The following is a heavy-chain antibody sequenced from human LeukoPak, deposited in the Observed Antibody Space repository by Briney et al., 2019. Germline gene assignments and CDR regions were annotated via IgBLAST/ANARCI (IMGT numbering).Heavy chain of an antibody. D-gene: IGHD2-15*01. CDR1: GGTFSSYA. CDR2: IIPIFGTA. Sequence: GASVKVSCKASGGTFSSYAISWVRQAPGQGLEWMGGIIPIFGTANYAQKFQGRVTITTDESTSTAYMELSSLRSEDTAIYYCARGVGSAFDIWGQGTVVTVSS. V-gene: IGHV1-69*05. CDR3: ARGVGSAFDI. J-gene: IGHJ3*02.